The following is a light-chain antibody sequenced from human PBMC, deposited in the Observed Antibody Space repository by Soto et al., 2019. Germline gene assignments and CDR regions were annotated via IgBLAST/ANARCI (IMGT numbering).Light chain of an antibody. CDR2: EVS. V-gene: IGLV2-14*01. Sequence: QSVLTQPASVSGSPGQSITISCTGTSSDVGGYNYVSWYQQHPGKAPKLMIYEVSNRPSGVSNRFSGYKSGNTASLTTSGLQAEDEADYYCSTYTSSSTLVFGAGTKLTV. CDR3: STYTSSSTLV. J-gene: IGLJ2*01. CDR1: SSDVGGYNY.